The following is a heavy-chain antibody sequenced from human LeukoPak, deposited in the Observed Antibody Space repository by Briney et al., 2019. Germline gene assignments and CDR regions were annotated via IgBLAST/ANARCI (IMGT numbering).Heavy chain of an antibody. J-gene: IGHJ4*02. V-gene: IGHV3-11*01. CDR2: ISGSSSDV. CDR3: ARDERLLSFLK. D-gene: IGHD3-3*01. Sequence: PGGSLRLSCAASGFTFSDSYMTWIRQAPGKGLELLSYISGSSSDVNYIDSVRGRFTISRDNSKNTLYLQVNSLRAEDTAIYYCARDERLLSFLKWGQGTLVTVSS. CDR1: GFTFSDSY.